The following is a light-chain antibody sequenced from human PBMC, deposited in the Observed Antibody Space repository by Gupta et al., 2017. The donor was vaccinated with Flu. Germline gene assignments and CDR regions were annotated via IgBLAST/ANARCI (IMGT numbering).Light chain of an antibody. CDR1: QSVLYSPNNKNY. Sequence: DIVMTQSPDSLAVSLGERATINCKSSQSVLYSPNNKNYLAWYQQKPGQPPKLLIYWASTRESGVPDRFSGSGSGTDFTLTISSLQAEDVAVYYCQQDDSTPHTFGQGTKLEIK. V-gene: IGKV4-1*01. CDR3: QQDDSTPHT. CDR2: WAS. J-gene: IGKJ2*01.